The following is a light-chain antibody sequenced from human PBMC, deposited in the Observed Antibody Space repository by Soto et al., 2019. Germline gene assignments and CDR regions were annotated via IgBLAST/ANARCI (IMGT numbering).Light chain of an antibody. CDR3: QQISSPPWT. CDR2: GAS. V-gene: IGKV1-39*01. Sequence: DIQMTQSPSSLSASVGDRVTITCRASQSISIYLNWYQQTPGKAPKLLIYGASTLQSGVPSRFSGSGSGTDFTLTISSLQPEDFATYYCQQISSPPWTFGQGTKVEIK. J-gene: IGKJ1*01. CDR1: QSISIY.